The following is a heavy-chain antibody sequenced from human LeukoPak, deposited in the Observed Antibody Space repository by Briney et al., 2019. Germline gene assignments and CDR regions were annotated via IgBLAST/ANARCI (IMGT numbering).Heavy chain of an antibody. Sequence: GGSLRLSCAASGFTFSRNSMTWVRQAPGKGLEWVSYISSSGSTIYYADSVKGRFTISRDNAKNSLYLQMNSLRAEDTAVYYCARVYYDSSGYYYYYYYMDVWGKGTTVTVSS. D-gene: IGHD3-22*01. J-gene: IGHJ6*03. CDR2: ISSSGSTI. V-gene: IGHV3-48*04. CDR3: ARVYYDSSGYYYYYYYMDV. CDR1: GFTFSRNS.